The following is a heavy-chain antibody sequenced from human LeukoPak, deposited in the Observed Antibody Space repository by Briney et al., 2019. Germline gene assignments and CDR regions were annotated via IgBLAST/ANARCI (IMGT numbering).Heavy chain of an antibody. CDR1: GGTLSSYA. CDR3: ARDVGRRDGYNYHYY. J-gene: IGHJ4*02. D-gene: IGHD5-24*01. Sequence: SVKVSCKASGGTLSSYAISWVRQAPGQGLEWMGGIIPIFGTANYAQKFQGRVTITTDESTSTAYMKLSSLRSEDTAVYYCARDVGRRDGYNYHYYWGQGTLVTVSS. V-gene: IGHV1-69*05. CDR2: IIPIFGTA.